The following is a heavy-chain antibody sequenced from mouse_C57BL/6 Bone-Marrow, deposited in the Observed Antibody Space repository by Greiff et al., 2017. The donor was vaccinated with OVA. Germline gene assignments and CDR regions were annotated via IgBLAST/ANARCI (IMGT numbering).Heavy chain of an antibody. CDR1: GFTFSDYY. D-gene: IGHD2-1*01. J-gene: IGHJ1*03. CDR3: ARHSYYAGWYFDV. CDR2: ISNGGGST. Sequence: EVQLVESGGGLVQPGGSLKLSCAASGFTFSDYYMYWVRQTPEKRLEWVAYISNGGGSTYYPDTVKGRFTISRDNAKNTLYLQMSRLKSEDTAMYYCARHSYYAGWYFDVWGTGTTVTVSS. V-gene: IGHV5-12*01.